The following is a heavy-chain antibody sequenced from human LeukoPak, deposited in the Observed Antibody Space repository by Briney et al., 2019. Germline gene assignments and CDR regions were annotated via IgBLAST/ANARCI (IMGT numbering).Heavy chain of an antibody. CDR1: GYTFTSYY. J-gene: IGHJ3*02. V-gene: IGHV1-46*01. CDR2: INPSGGST. CDR3: ARVLRLGELSSDAFDI. Sequence: ASVKVSCKASGYTFTSYYMRWVRQAPGQGLEWMGIINPSGGSTSYAQKFQGRVTMTRDTSTSTVYMELSSLRSEDTAVYYCARVLRLGELSSDAFDIWGQGTMVTVSS. D-gene: IGHD3-16*02.